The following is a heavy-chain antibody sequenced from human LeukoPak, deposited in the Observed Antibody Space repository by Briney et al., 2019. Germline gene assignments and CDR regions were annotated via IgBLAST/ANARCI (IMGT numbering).Heavy chain of an antibody. J-gene: IGHJ6*02. D-gene: IGHD2-15*01. CDR3: ARDLGYCSGGSCYYYGMDV. CDR1: GFTSSSYT. V-gene: IGHV3-21*01. Sequence: GGSLRLSCAASGFTSSSYTMNWVRQAPGKGLEWVSSITSSGSYIYYADSLKGRFTVSRDNAKNSLYLQMNSLRVEDTAVYYCARDLGYCSGGSCYYYGMDVRGQGTMVSVSS. CDR2: ITSSGSYI.